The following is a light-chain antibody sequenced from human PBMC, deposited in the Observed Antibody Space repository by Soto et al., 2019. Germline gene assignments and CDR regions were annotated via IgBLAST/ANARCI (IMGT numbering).Light chain of an antibody. CDR2: SNN. J-gene: IGLJ2*01. Sequence: QSVLTQPPSASGTPGQRVTISCSGSTSNIGSNTVNWYQQLPGTAPKLLIYSNNQRPSGVPDRFSGSKSGTSASLAISGLQSEDEADYHCAAWDDSLNGFVVFGRGTKLTVL. CDR1: TSNIGSNT. V-gene: IGLV1-44*01. CDR3: AAWDDSLNGFVV.